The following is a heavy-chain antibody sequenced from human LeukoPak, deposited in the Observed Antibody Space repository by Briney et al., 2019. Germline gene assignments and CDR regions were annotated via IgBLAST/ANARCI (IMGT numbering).Heavy chain of an antibody. V-gene: IGHV3-74*01. CDR2: INSDGSST. CDR1: IFTFKICC. D-gene: IGHD2/OR15-2a*01. CDR3: ESPSIGRRPFDC. J-gene: IGHJ4*02. Sequence: GGSLRLSCRASIFTFKICCMHGVRQAPGKGLVGVSRINSDGSSTSYADSVKGRFTISRDNAKNTLFVQMNSLRAEDTAVYYCESPSIGRRPFDCWGQGTLVTVSS.